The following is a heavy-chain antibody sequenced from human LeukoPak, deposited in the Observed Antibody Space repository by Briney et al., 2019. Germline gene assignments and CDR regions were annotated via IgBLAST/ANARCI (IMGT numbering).Heavy chain of an antibody. CDR3: ARDADFEY. J-gene: IGHJ4*02. CDR1: GITFSRYW. CDR2: IKQDGSEK. Sequence: GGSLRLSCAVSGITFSRYWMSWVRQAPGKGLEWVANIKQDGSEKNYVDSVKGRFTISRDNAKNSLYLQMNSLGAEDTAVYYCARDADFEYWGQGTLVTVSS. V-gene: IGHV3-7*04.